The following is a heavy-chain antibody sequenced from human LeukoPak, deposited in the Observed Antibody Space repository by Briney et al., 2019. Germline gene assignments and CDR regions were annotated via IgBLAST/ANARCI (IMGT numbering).Heavy chain of an antibody. V-gene: IGHV4-30-4*08. D-gene: IGHD6-13*01. Sequence: SETLSLTCTVSGGSISSGDYYWSWLRQPPGKGLEWIGYIYYSGSTYYNPSLKSRVTISVDTSKNQFSLKLSSVTAADTAVYYCARAEQLVRGAFDIWGQGTMVTVSS. CDR3: ARAEQLVRGAFDI. J-gene: IGHJ3*02. CDR2: IYYSGST. CDR1: GGSISSGDYY.